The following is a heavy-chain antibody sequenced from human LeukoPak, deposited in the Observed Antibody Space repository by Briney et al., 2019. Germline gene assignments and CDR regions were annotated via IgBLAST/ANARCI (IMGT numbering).Heavy chain of an antibody. CDR3: AKDLRSSGWYGGFDY. J-gene: IGHJ4*02. D-gene: IGHD6-13*01. V-gene: IGHV3-30*18. CDR1: GFTFSSYG. Sequence: GRSLRLSCAASGFTFSSYGMHWVRQAPGKGLEWVAVISYDGSNKYYADSVKGRFTISRDNSKNTLYLQMNSLRAEDTAVYYCAKDLRSSGWYGGFDYWGQGTLVTVSS. CDR2: ISYDGSNK.